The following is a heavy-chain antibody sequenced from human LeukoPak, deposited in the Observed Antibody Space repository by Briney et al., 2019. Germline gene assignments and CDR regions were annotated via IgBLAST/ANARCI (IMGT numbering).Heavy chain of an antibody. J-gene: IGHJ3*02. CDR1: GGSISSGDYY. CDR2: IYYSGST. D-gene: IGHD1-26*01. CDR3: ARDRLSVGAFDI. V-gene: IGHV4-30-4*01. Sequence: NPSETLSLTCTVSGGSISSGDYYWSWIRQPPGKGLEWIGYIYYSGSTYYNPSLKSRVTISVDTSKNQFSLKLSSVTAADTALYFCARDRLSVGAFDIWGLGTMTVSS.